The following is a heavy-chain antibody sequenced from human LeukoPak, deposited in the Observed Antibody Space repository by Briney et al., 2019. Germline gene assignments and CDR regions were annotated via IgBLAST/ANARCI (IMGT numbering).Heavy chain of an antibody. J-gene: IGHJ4*02. D-gene: IGHD3-22*01. CDR3: ARDQFSGYYDY. Sequence: PGGSLRLSCAASGFTFSSYWMTWVRQVPTKVLEWVANIKEDGSEKYYVDSVKGRFTISRDNAKNSLYLQINSLRAEGTAVYYCARDQFSGYYDYWGQGTLVTVSS. CDR2: IKEDGSEK. V-gene: IGHV3-7*01. CDR1: GFTFSSYW.